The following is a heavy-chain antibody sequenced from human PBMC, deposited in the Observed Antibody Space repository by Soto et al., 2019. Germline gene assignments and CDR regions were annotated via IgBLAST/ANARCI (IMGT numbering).Heavy chain of an antibody. CDR2: IIPIFGTA. CDR1: GGTFSSYA. CDR3: ARSNLRTDWFDP. D-gene: IGHD4-17*01. Sequence: RASVKVSCKASGGTFSSYAISWVRQAPGQGLEWMGGIIPIFGTANYAQKFQGRVTITADESTSTAYMELSSLRSEDTAVYYCARSNLRTDWFDPWGQGTLVTVSS. J-gene: IGHJ5*02. V-gene: IGHV1-69*13.